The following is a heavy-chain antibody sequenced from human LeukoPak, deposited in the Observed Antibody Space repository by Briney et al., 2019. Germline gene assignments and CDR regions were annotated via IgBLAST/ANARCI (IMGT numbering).Heavy chain of an antibody. CDR1: GFTFSSYG. Sequence: SGGSLRLSCAASGFTFSSYGMHWVRQAPGKGLEWVAFIRYDGSNKYYADSVKGRFTISRDNAKNSLYLQMNSLRAEDTAVYYCARDGLRGLTHFDYWGQGTLVTVSS. CDR2: IRYDGSNK. V-gene: IGHV3-30*02. D-gene: IGHD1-14*01. CDR3: ARDGLRGLTHFDY. J-gene: IGHJ4*02.